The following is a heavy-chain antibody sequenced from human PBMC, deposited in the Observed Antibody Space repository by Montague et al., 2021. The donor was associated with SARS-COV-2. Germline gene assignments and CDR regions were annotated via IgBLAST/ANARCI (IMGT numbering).Heavy chain of an antibody. CDR1: GSTFGDYG. Sequence: SLRLSCAASGSTFGDYGMSWVRQAPGKGLEWIAGIHRSGDTTDYADSVKGRFTISRDNARNSLDLQMNSLRAEDTALYHCVRGWSGGPFDCWGQGTLVTVSS. CDR3: VRGWSGGPFDC. CDR2: IHRSGDTT. D-gene: IGHD2-8*01. J-gene: IGHJ4*02. V-gene: IGHV3-20*01.